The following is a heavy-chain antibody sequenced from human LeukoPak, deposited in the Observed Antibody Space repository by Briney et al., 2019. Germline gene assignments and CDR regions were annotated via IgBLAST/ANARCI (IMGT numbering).Heavy chain of an antibody. J-gene: IGHJ4*02. V-gene: IGHV4-59*12. CDR3: ARFSSIAAAFDY. CDR2: IYYSGSA. Sequence: SETLSLTCTVSGGSISSYQWSWIRQPPGKGLEWIGNIYYSGSANYNPSLKSRVTISVDTSKNQFSLNLSSVTAAVTAVYYCARFSSIAAAFDYWGLGTLVTVSS. D-gene: IGHD6-13*01. CDR1: GGSISSYQ.